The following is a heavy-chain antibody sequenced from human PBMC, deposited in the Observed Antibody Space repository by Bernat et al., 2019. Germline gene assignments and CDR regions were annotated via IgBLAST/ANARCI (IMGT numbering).Heavy chain of an antibody. Sequence: QVQLQQWGAGLLKPSETLSLTCAVYGGSFSGYYWSWIRQPPGKGLEWIGEINRSGSTNYNPSLKSRVTISVDTSKNQFSLKLSSVTAADTAVYYCARGHDYYFDLWGHGTLVTVSS. V-gene: IGHV4-34*01. D-gene: IGHD4-11*01. CDR1: GGSFSGYY. CDR2: INRSGST. CDR3: ARGHDYYFDL. J-gene: IGHJ2*01.